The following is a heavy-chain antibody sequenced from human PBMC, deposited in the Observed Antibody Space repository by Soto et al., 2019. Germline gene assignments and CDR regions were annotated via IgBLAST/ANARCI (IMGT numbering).Heavy chain of an antibody. CDR3: ARDPGYSQGYF. J-gene: IGHJ4*02. CDR1: GYTFTSYA. CDR2: INAGNGNT. Sequence: ASVKVSCKASGYTFTSYAMHWVRQAPGQRREWMGWINAGNGNTKYSPKFQGRVTITRDTSASTAYMELSSLRSEDTAVDDCARDPGYSQGYFWGEGSLVTV. D-gene: IGHD5-18*01. V-gene: IGHV1-3*01.